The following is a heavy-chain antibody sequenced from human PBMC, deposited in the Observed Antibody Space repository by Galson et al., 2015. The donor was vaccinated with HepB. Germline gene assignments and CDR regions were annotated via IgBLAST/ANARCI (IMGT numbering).Heavy chain of an antibody. CDR3: AKAAGWFDS. V-gene: IGHV3-21*01. CDR2: ISSSSSYI. Sequence: SLRLSCADSGFPFSTYHMNWVRQAPGKGLEWVSSISSSSSYIYYADSVKGRFTISRDNGKNSLYLQMSSLRVEDTAVYYCAKAAGWFDSLGQRSLVTVSS. J-gene: IGHJ5*01. CDR1: GFPFSTYH.